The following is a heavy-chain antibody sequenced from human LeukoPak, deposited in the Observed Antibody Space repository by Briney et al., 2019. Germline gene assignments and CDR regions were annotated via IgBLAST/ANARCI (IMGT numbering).Heavy chain of an antibody. Sequence: SETLSLTCTVSGGSISSYYWSWIRQPPGKGLEWIGYIYYSGRTNYNPSLQSRVTISVDTSKNQFSLKLTSVSAADTAVYYCARGSGYSYGYPFDYWGQGTLVTVSS. J-gene: IGHJ4*02. D-gene: IGHD5-18*01. CDR1: GGSISSYY. CDR2: IYYSGRT. V-gene: IGHV4-59*12. CDR3: ARGSGYSYGYPFDY.